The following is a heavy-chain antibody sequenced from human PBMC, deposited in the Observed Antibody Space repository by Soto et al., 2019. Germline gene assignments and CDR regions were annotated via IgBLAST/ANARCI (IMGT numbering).Heavy chain of an antibody. CDR1: GGSISSGDYY. CDR2: IYYSGST. CDR3: ARGGDCSGGSCYSSDFDY. D-gene: IGHD2-15*01. Sequence: QVQLQESGPGLVKPSQTLSLTCTVSGGSISSGDYYWSWIRQPPGKGLEWIGYIYYSGSTYYNPSLKSRFTISVDTSKNQFSLKLSSVTAADTAVYYCARGGDCSGGSCYSSDFDYWGQGTLVTVSS. J-gene: IGHJ4*02. V-gene: IGHV4-30-4*01.